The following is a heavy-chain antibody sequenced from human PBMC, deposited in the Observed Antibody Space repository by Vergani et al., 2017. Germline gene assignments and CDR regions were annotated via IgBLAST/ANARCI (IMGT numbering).Heavy chain of an antibody. J-gene: IGHJ3*01. CDR1: GGSMSGYY. CDR3: ASDGGEYDKDALDV. V-gene: IGHV4-59*12. CDR2: MYHSAST. Sequence: QVRLQESGPGLVKPSQTLSLTCTVSGGSMSGYYCSWIRQPPGKELEWIGYMYHSASTNYNTSLRSRAIMSVDASKKQFSLKLTSVTTADTAVYYCASDGGEYDKDALDVWGQGTKVTVTS. D-gene: IGHD2-21*01.